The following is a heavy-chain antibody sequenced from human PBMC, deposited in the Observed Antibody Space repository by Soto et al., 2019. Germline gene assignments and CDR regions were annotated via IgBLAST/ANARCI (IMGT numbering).Heavy chain of an antibody. V-gene: IGHV4-38-2*01. Sequence: TSETLSLTCAVSGYSIASGYYWAWIRQSPGKGLEWIGSIYHAGSVYYNPSLNSRVAVSLDTSKNHFSLKLTSVTATDTAVYYCARTFEYYGMAVWGQGNTVSV. CDR1: GYSIASGYY. J-gene: IGHJ6*02. CDR2: IYHAGSV. D-gene: IGHD3-9*01. CDR3: ARTFEYYGMAV.